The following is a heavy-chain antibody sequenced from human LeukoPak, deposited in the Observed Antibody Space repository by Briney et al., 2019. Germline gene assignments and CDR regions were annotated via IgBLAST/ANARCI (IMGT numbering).Heavy chain of an antibody. D-gene: IGHD5-24*01. CDR3: ARGGEMATIPDY. CDR1: GGSISSYY. CDR2: IYYSGST. J-gene: IGHJ4*02. Sequence: SETLSLTCTVSGGSISSYYWSWIRQPPGKGLEWIGYIYYSGSTNYNPSLKSRVTISVDTSKSQFSLKLSSVTAADTAVYYCARGGEMATIPDYWGQGTLVTVSS. V-gene: IGHV4-59*01.